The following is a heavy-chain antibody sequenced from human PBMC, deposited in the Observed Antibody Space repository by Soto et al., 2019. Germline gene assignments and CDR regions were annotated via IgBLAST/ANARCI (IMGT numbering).Heavy chain of an antibody. CDR1: GYTFTSYG. D-gene: IGHD3-10*01. V-gene: IGHV1-18*01. Sequence: QVQLVQSGAEVKKPGASVKVSCKASGYTFTSYGISWVRQAPGQGLEWMGWNSAYNGKTNYAQKRQGRVTMTTDRSTSTAYMDLRSLRPDYTAVYYWAREYGSGSRFDYWGQGTLVTVSS. CDR2: NSAYNGKT. CDR3: AREYGSGSRFDY. J-gene: IGHJ4*02.